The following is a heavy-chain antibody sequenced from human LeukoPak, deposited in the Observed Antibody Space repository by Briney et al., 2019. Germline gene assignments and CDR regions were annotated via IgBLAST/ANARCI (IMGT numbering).Heavy chain of an antibody. Sequence: ASVKVSCKASGYTFTNYAIHWVRQAPGQRLEWMGWINAGNGNTKYSQKFQGRITITRDTSASTAYMELSSLRSEDTAVYYCARTVTVAGNWFDPWGQGTLVTVSS. CDR3: ARTVTVAGNWFDP. D-gene: IGHD6-19*01. CDR1: GYTFTNYA. J-gene: IGHJ5*02. CDR2: INAGNGNT. V-gene: IGHV1-3*01.